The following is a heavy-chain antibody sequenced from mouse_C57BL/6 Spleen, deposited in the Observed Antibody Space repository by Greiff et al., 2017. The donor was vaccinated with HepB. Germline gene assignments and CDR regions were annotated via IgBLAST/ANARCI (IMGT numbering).Heavy chain of an antibody. CDR1: GFTFSSYG. CDR2: ISSGGSYT. CDR3: ARPGDWEDYFDY. D-gene: IGHD4-1*01. Sequence: EVKVVESGGDLVKPGGSLKLSCAASGFTFSSYGMSWVRQTPDKRLEWVATISSGGSYTYYPDSVKGRFTISRDNAKNTLYLQMSSLKSEDTAMYYCARPGDWEDYFDYWGQGTTLTVSS. V-gene: IGHV5-6*01. J-gene: IGHJ2*01.